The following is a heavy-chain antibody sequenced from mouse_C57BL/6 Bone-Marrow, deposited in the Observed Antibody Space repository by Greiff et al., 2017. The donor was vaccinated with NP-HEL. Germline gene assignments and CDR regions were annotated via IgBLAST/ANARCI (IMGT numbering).Heavy chain of an antibody. CDR1: GYTFTDYE. J-gene: IGHJ4*01. V-gene: IGHV1-15*01. Sequence: VQLKESGAELVRPGASVTLSCKASGYTFTDYEMHWVKQTPVHGLEWIGAIDPETGGTAYNQKFKGKAILTADKSSSTAYMELRSLTSEDSAVYYCTILKDYAMDYWGQGTSVTVSS. CDR3: TILKDYAMDY. CDR2: IDPETGGT.